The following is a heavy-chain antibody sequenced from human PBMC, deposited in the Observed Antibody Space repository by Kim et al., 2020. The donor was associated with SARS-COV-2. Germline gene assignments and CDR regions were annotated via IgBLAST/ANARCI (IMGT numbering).Heavy chain of an antibody. Sequence: YAKKFQGRVTSTADESKSTAYMELSSLRSEDTAVYYCARGESREHDAFDIWGQGTMVTVSS. CDR3: ARGESREHDAFDI. D-gene: IGHD3-16*01. V-gene: IGHV1-69*01. J-gene: IGHJ3*02.